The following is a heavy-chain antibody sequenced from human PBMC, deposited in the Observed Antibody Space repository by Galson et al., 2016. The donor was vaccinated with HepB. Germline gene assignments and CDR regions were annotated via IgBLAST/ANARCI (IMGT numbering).Heavy chain of an antibody. J-gene: IGHJ5*02. V-gene: IGHV4-59*02. D-gene: IGHD3-3*01. CDR1: GASARSYC. Sequence: LSLTCTVSGASARSYCLNWIRQTPEKGLEWIGYICDDGRTDSNPSLKRRVALSLGASKTHFSLNLTSVTAADTAVYFCARARGHYDLWSDRYTSGLYNWFDPWGQGTLVTVSS. CDR2: ICDDGRT. CDR3: ARARGHYDLWSDRYTSGLYNWFDP.